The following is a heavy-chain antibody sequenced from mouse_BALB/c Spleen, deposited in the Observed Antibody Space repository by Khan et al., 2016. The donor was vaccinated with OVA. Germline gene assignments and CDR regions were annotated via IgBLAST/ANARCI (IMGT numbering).Heavy chain of an antibody. CDR1: GFTFSSYG. Sequence: EMELVESGGDLVKPGGSLKLSCAASGFTFSSYGMSWVRQTPDKRLEWVAAISSGGSYTYYQDSLKGRFTISRDNANNTLYLQMSSLKSEDTAEDSCARQPGYYEGSAMDYWGQGTSVTVSS. CDR3: ARQPGYYEGSAMDY. D-gene: IGHD2-3*01. CDR2: ISSGGSYT. V-gene: IGHV5-6*01. J-gene: IGHJ4*01.